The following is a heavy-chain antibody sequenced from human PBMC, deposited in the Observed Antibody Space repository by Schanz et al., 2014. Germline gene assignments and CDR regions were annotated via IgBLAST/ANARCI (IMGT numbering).Heavy chain of an antibody. CDR2: INVGNGNM. V-gene: IGHV1-3*01. J-gene: IGHJ6*02. Sequence: QVQLVQSGAEVKKPGASVKVSCKASGYTFTSYSIHWVRQTPGQGLEWMGWINVGNGNMKYSQKFQGRVTITRDTSASTAYRELTSLRSEDTAVYICARDLAVDTGYVVHYCHYGMDVWGQGTTVTVSS. CDR3: ARDLAVDTGYVVHYCHYGMDV. D-gene: IGHD5-12*01. CDR1: GYTFTSYS.